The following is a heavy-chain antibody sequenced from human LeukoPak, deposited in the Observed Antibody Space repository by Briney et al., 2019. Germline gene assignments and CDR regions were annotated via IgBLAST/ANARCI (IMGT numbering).Heavy chain of an antibody. CDR1: GYTFTGYY. CDR3: ARHPYSGSYHFDY. CDR2: INPNSGDT. D-gene: IGHD1-26*01. J-gene: IGHJ4*02. Sequence: GSVKVSCKASGYTFTGYYMHWVRQAPGQGLEWMGWINPNSGDTDSAQKFQGRVTMTRDTSISTAYMELSRLTSDDTAVYYCARHPYSGSYHFDYWGQGTLVTVST. V-gene: IGHV1-2*02.